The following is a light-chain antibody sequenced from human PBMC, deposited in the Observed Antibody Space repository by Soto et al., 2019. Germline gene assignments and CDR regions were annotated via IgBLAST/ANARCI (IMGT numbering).Light chain of an antibody. CDR2: GNS. CDR1: SSNIGAGYD. CDR3: RSYDSSLSALYV. Sequence: QSVLTQPPSVSGAPGQRVTISRTGSSSNIGAGYDVHWYQQLPGTAPKLLIYGNSNRPSGVPDRFSGSKSGTSASLAITGLQAEDEADYYCRSYDSSLSALYVFGTGTKVTVL. V-gene: IGLV1-40*01. J-gene: IGLJ1*01.